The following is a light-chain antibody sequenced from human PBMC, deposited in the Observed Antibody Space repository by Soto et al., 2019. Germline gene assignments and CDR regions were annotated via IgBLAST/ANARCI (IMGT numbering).Light chain of an antibody. V-gene: IGLV2-8*01. Sequence: QSALTQPPSASGSPGQSVTISCTGTSSDVGGYNYVSWYQQHAGKAPKLMIYEVSKRPSGVPDRFSGSKSGNTASLTVSGLQAEDEDDYYCSSYAGNNKGVFGGGTKLTVL. J-gene: IGLJ3*02. CDR3: SSYAGNNKGV. CDR1: SSDVGGYNY. CDR2: EVS.